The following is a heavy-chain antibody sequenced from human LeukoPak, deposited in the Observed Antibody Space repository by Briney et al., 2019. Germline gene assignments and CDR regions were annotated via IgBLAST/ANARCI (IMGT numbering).Heavy chain of an antibody. CDR2: IYPGDSDT. D-gene: IGHD4-23*01. Sequence: GESLKISCQGSGYRFTNYCIGWVRQMPGKGLEWMGIIYPGDSDTRYSPSFQGQVTISADKSISTAYLQWSSLKASDTAMYYCARRPTGGNFYFDYWGQGTLVTVSS. CDR1: GYRFTNYC. J-gene: IGHJ4*02. V-gene: IGHV5-51*01. CDR3: ARRPTGGNFYFDY.